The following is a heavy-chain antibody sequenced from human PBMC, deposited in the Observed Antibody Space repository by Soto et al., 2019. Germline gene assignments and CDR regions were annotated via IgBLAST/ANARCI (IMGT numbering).Heavy chain of an antibody. Sequence: GAAVKVSCKVSGYTLTELSMHWVRQAPGKGLEWMGGFDPEDGETIYAQKFQGRVTMTEDTSTDTAYMELSSLRSEDTDVYYCATDQGEWELLKAFDICGKGTMVTVSS. CDR3: ATDQGEWELLKAFDI. CDR2: FDPEDGET. J-gene: IGHJ3*02. CDR1: GYTLTELS. V-gene: IGHV1-24*01. D-gene: IGHD1-26*01.